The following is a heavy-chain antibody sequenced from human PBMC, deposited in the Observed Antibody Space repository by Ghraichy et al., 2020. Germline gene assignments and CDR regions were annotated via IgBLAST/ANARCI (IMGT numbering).Heavy chain of an antibody. Sequence: ASVKVSCKASGYTFTSYGISWVRQAPGQGLEWMGWISAYNGNTNYAQKLQGRVTMTTDTSTSTAYMELRSLRSDDTAVYYCARSPRSRTRGSGSAVDANWFDPWGQGTLVTVSS. V-gene: IGHV1-18*04. CDR2: ISAYNGNT. CDR3: ARSPRSRTRGSGSAVDANWFDP. D-gene: IGHD3-10*01. J-gene: IGHJ5*02. CDR1: GYTFTSYG.